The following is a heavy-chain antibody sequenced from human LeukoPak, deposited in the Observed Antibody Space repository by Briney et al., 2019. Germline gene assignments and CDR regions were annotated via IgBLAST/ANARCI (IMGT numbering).Heavy chain of an antibody. CDR3: AGLIRPGWFDP. CDR2: ISSNRDTI. Sequence: GGSLRLSCAAAGFTFDTYPMNWVRQAPGRGLEWISYISSNRDTIYYAASVKGRFTISRDNARYSLYLQMNSLRGEDTAVYYCAGLIRPGWFDPWGQGTLVTVSS. J-gene: IGHJ5*02. D-gene: IGHD1-14*01. V-gene: IGHV3-48*01. CDR1: GFTFDTYP.